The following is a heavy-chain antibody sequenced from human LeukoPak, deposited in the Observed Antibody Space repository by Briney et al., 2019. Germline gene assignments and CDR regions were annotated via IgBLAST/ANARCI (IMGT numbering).Heavy chain of an antibody. D-gene: IGHD3-22*01. V-gene: IGHV3-23*01. Sequence: PGGSLRLSCAASGFTFSSYAMSWVRQAPGKGLEWVSAISGSGGSTYYADSVKGRFTISRDNSKNTLYLQMNSLRAEDTAVYYCAKKKASAYYYDSSGYFFDYWGQGTLVTDSS. J-gene: IGHJ4*02. CDR3: AKKKASAYYYDSSGYFFDY. CDR2: ISGSGGST. CDR1: GFTFSSYA.